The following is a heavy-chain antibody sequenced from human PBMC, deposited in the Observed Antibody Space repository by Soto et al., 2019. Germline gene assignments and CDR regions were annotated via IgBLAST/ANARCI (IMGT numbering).Heavy chain of an antibody. Sequence: QVQLQQWGAGLLKPSETLSLPCAVYGGSFSGYYWSWLRQPPGKGLEWIGEINHSGSTNYNPSLMSRGTISVDTAKNKFSLKLSSVTAAVTAVYYCATSPTLGYCSGGSGHRVFDYWGQGTLVTVSS. CDR1: GGSFSGYY. D-gene: IGHD2-15*01. CDR2: INHSGST. CDR3: ATSPTLGYCSGGSGHRVFDY. J-gene: IGHJ4*02. V-gene: IGHV4-34*01.